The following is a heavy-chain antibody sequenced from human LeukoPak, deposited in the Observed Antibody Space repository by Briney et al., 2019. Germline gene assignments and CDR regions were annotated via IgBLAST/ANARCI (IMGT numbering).Heavy chain of an antibody. V-gene: IGHV3-30*02. CDR3: AKDSSSSNYYYGLDV. Sequence: GESLKISCAASGFPFSNYGMHWVRQAPGQGLEWVSSISDDGSKKYYADSVKGRFTISRDNSKNTLSLQLNSLRGDDTGMYFCAKDSSSSNYYYGLDVWGQGTTVTVSS. D-gene: IGHD6-13*01. J-gene: IGHJ6*02. CDR1: GFPFSNYG. CDR2: ISDDGSKK.